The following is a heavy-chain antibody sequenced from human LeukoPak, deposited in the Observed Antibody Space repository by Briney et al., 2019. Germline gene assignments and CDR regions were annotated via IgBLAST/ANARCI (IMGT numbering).Heavy chain of an antibody. CDR3: ARSGDGNWFDP. D-gene: IGHD3-10*01. V-gene: IGHV1-18*01. CDR2: ISAYNGNT. CDR1: GYTFTSYG. J-gene: IGHJ5*02. Sequence: GASVTVSCKASGYTFTSYGISWVRQAPGQGLEWMGWISAYNGNTNYAQKLQGRVTMTTDTSTSTGYMELRSLRSDDTAIYYCARSGDGNWFDPWGQGTLVTVSS.